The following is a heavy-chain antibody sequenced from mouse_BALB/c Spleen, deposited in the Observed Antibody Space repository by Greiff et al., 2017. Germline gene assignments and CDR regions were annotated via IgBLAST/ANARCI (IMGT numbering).Heavy chain of an antibody. V-gene: IGHV6-6*02. CDR2: IRLKSNNYAT. Sequence: EVNVVESGGGLVQPGGSMKLSCVASGFTFSNYWMNWVRQSPEKGLEWVAEIRLKSNNYATHYAESVKGRFTISRDDSKSSVYLQMNNLRAEDTGIYYCTRPYYDGSFYWYFDVWGAGTTVTVSS. CDR3: TRPYYDGSFYWYFDV. CDR1: GFTFSNYW. J-gene: IGHJ1*01. D-gene: IGHD2-3*01.